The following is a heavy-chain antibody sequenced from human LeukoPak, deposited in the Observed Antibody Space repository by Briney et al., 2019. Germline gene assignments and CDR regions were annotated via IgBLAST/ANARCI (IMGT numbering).Heavy chain of an antibody. J-gene: IGHJ5*02. CDR2: INPSGGST. V-gene: IGHV1-46*01. CDR3: AGGGVAAAFRDLHWFDP. D-gene: IGHD6-13*01. CDR1: GYTFTRYY. Sequence: ASVKVSCKASGYTFTRYYMHWVRQAPGQGLEWMGIINPSGGSTSYAQKFQGRVTMTRDTSTSTVYMELSSLRSEDTAVYYCAGGGVAAAFRDLHWFDPWGQGTLVTVSS.